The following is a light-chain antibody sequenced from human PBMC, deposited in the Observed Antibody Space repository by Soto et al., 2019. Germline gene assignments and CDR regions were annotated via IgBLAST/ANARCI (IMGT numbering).Light chain of an antibody. J-gene: IGKJ1*01. CDR2: DAS. Sequence: EIVLTQSPATLSLSPGERATLSCRASQSFSSYLAWYQQKPGQAPRLLIYDASNRATGIPARFSGSGSGTDFTLTISSLEPEDFAGYDCQQRGETFGQGTKVEIK. CDR1: QSFSSY. V-gene: IGKV3-11*01. CDR3: QQRGET.